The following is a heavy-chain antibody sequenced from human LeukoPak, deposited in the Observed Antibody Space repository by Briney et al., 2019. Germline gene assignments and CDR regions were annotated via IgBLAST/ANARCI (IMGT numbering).Heavy chain of an antibody. V-gene: IGHV3-33*01. CDR2: LLDERRN. J-gene: IGHJ4*02. D-gene: IGHD6-25*01. CDR3: ASDLRAAFAF. CDR1: GFPFSAYA. Sequence: GGSLRLSCAASGFPFSAYAMHWVRQAPGKGREGVAVLLDERRNNYANSVKGRFTISRGISKDTLYLQMDSLRAEDPAVYYCASDLRAAFAFWGQGILVTVSS.